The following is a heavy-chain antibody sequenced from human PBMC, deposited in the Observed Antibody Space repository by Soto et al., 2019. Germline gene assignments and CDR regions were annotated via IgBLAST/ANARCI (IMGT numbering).Heavy chain of an antibody. Sequence: ASETLSLTCTVSGGSISSYYWSWIRQPPGKGLEWIGYIYYSGSTNYNPSLKSRVTISVDTSKNQFSLKLSSVTAADTAVYYCAGGLAARDFDYWGQGTLVTVSS. V-gene: IGHV4-59*01. D-gene: IGHD6-6*01. CDR3: AGGLAARDFDY. J-gene: IGHJ4*02. CDR1: GGSISSYY. CDR2: IYYSGST.